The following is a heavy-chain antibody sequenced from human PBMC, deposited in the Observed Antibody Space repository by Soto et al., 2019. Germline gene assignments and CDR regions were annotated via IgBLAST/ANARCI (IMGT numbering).Heavy chain of an antibody. CDR2: ISSDGSNK. D-gene: IGHD1-1*01. V-gene: IGHV3-30-3*01. CDR1: GFTFSSYA. CDR3: ASPRLSSDGTTPIDY. J-gene: IGHJ4*02. Sequence: QVQLVESGGGVVQPGRSLRLSCAASGFTFSSYAMHWVRQAPGKGLEWVAVISSDGSNKYYADSVKGRFTISRDNSKNKLDLQMNSLRAEDTAVYYCASPRLSSDGTTPIDYWGQGTLVTVSS.